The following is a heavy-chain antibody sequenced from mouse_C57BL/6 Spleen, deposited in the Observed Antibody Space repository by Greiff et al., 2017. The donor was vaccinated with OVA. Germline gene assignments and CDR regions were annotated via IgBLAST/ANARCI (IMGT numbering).Heavy chain of an antibody. V-gene: IGHV1-39*01. CDR3: ARSGLYGSSYPWFAY. D-gene: IGHD1-1*01. CDR1: GYSFTDYN. Sequence: VHVKQSGPELVKPGASVKISCKASGYSFTDYNMNWVKQSNGKSLEWIGVINPNYGTTSYNQKFKGKATLTVDQSSSTAYMQLNSLTSEDSAVYYCARSGLYGSSYPWFAYWGQGTLVTVSA. CDR2: INPNYGTT. J-gene: IGHJ3*01.